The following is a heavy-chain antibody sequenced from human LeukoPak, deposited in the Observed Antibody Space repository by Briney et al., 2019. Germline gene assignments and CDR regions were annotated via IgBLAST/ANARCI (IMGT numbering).Heavy chain of an antibody. D-gene: IGHD1-26*01. CDR1: GGSISSGSYY. CDR2: IYTSGST. V-gene: IGHV4-61*02. Sequence: SQTLSLTCTVSGGSISSGSYYWSRIRQPAGKGLEWIGRIYTSGSTNYNPSLKSRVTISVDTSKNQFSLKLSSVTAADTAVYYCAREKWELGAYFDYWGQGTLVTVSS. CDR3: AREKWELGAYFDY. J-gene: IGHJ4*02.